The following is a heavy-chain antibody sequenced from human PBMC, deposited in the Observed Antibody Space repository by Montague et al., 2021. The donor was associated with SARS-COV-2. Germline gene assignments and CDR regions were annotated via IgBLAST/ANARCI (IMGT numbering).Heavy chain of an antibody. Sequence: SETLSLTCTVSGGSISSNNYYWIWIRQPPGKGLDGIGSIYDSGSTYYNPSLKSRVTISVDTSKNHFSLKLNSVTAADTAVYYCARLGHMLITVVVTFFGFDNWGQGTMVTVSS. J-gene: IGHJ3*02. CDR3: ARLGHMLITVVVTFFGFDN. V-gene: IGHV4-39*02. CDR1: GGSISSNNYY. CDR2: IYDSGST. D-gene: IGHD3-10*01.